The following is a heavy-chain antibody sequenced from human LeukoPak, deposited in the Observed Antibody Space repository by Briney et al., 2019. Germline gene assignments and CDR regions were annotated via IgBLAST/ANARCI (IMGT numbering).Heavy chain of an antibody. J-gene: IGHJ3*02. CDR1: GGSISSYY. CDR3: AGTYYYDKGAFDI. D-gene: IGHD3-22*01. V-gene: IGHV4-59*01. Sequence: SETLSLTCTVSGGSISSYYWSWIRQPPGKGLEWIAYIHYSGSTNYNPSLKSRVTISVDTSKNQFSLKLTSVTAADTAVYYCAGTYYYDKGAFDIWGQGTMVTVSS. CDR2: IHYSGST.